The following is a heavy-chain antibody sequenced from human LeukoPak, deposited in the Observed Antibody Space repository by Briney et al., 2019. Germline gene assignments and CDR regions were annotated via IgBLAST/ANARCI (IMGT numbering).Heavy chain of an antibody. CDR3: ARDQSGGYSGFDPRD. CDR1: GFTFSGFG. V-gene: IGHV3-33*01. Sequence: PGGSLRLSCAASGFTFSGFGIHWVRQAQGEGREGGPLIMYDGSNKYYADSVKGRFTISRDNSKNTVYLQMDSLRAEDTAVYYCARDQSGGYSGFDPRDWGQGALVTVSS. J-gene: IGHJ4*02. D-gene: IGHD5-12*01. CDR2: IMYDGSNK.